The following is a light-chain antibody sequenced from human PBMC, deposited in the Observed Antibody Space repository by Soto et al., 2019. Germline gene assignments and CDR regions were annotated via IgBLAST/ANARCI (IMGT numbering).Light chain of an antibody. J-gene: IGKJ1*01. V-gene: IGKV3-20*01. CDR2: GAS. CDR3: QQYNHWWLT. CDR1: RSVNNNY. Sequence: EIVLTQSPGTLSLSPGERATLSCRASRSVNNNYLAWYQQKPGQAPRLLIFGASSRATGIPDRFSGSGSGTDFTLTISRLEPEDFAVYYCQQYNHWWLTFGQGTKVDIK.